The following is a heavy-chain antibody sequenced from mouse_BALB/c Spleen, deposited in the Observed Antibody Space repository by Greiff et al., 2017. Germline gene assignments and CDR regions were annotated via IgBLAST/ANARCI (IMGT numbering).Heavy chain of an antibody. J-gene: IGHJ2*01. CDR2: ISSGGSYT. V-gene: IGHV5-9-3*01. D-gene: IGHD2-10*01. Sequence: EVKLVESGGGLVKPGGSLKLSCAASGFTFSSYAMSWVRQTPEKRLEWVATISSGGSYTYYPDSVKGRFTISRDNAKNTLYLQMSSLRSEDTAMYYCASRLLWGQGTTLTVSS. CDR1: GFTFSSYA. CDR3: ASRLL.